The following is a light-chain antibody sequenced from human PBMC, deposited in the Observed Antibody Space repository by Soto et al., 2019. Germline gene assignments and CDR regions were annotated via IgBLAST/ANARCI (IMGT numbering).Light chain of an antibody. Sequence: DIQMTQSPSSLSASVGDRVTISCRASQSLGTYLNWYQQKPGRAPKLQIYAASNLQSGVPSRFSGSGSGTDFTLTIRSLQPEDFATYFWQQSYSIPCTFGQGTKVEIK. J-gene: IGKJ1*01. CDR1: QSLGTY. V-gene: IGKV1-39*01. CDR3: QQSYSIPCT. CDR2: AAS.